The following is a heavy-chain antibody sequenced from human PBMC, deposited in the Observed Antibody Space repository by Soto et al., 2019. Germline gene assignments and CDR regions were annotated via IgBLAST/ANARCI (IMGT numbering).Heavy chain of an antibody. CDR1: GGTISSYY. Sequence: SETLSLTCTVSGGTISSYYWSWIRQPAGKGLEWIGRIYTSGSTNYNPSLKSRVTMSVDTSKNQFSLKLSSVTAADTAVYYCARTYDFWSGSGQYYYGMDVWGQGTTVTVSS. V-gene: IGHV4-4*07. J-gene: IGHJ6*02. CDR2: IYTSGST. CDR3: ARTYDFWSGSGQYYYGMDV. D-gene: IGHD3-3*01.